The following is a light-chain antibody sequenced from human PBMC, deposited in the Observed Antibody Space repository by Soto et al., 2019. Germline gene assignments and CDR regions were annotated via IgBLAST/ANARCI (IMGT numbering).Light chain of an antibody. CDR1: SSDVGGYNY. J-gene: IGLJ3*02. CDR2: EVS. Sequence: QSALTQPASVSGSPGQSITISCTGTSSDVGGYNYVSWYQHHPGKAPKLMIYEVSNRPSGISNRFSGSKSGNTASLTISGLQAEDEAAYYCSSYTSGSTLGFGGGTKLTVL. V-gene: IGLV2-14*01. CDR3: SSYTSGSTLG.